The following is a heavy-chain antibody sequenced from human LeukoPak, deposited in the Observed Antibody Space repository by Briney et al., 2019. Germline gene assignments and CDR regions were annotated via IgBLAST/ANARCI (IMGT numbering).Heavy chain of an antibody. CDR1: GYTFTGYY. CDR2: INPNSGGT. V-gene: IGHV1-2*02. CDR3: ARVGAMATITASDY. Sequence: ASVKVSCKASGYTFTGYYMHWVRQAPGQGLEWMGWINPNSGGTNYAQKFQGRVTMTRDTSISTAYMELSRLRSDDTAVYYCARVGAMATITASDYWGQGTLVTVSS. D-gene: IGHD5-24*01. J-gene: IGHJ4*02.